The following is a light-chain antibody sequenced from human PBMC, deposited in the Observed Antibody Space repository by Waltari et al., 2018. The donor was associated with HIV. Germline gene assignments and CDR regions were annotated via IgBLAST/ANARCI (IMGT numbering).Light chain of an antibody. CDR2: GSS. CDR1: QDITEY. V-gene: IGKV1-39*01. CDR3: QQSYNMNT. Sequence: DIQVTPSPSSLSASVGDRGTITCRASQDITEYLNWYQQKPGKAPKLLIYGSSTLESGVPSRFSGSGSGRHFTLTISSLQPDDFATYYCQQSYNMNTFGQGTKLDIK. J-gene: IGKJ2*01.